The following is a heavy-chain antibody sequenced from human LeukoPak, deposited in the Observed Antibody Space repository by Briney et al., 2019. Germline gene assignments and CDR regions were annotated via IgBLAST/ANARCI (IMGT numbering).Heavy chain of an antibody. J-gene: IGHJ4*02. CDR3: AKDNYDILTVIDY. CDR1: GFTFSSYG. Sequence: GGSLRLSCAASGFTFSSYGMNWVRQAPGKGLEWVSAISGSGGSTYYADSVKGRFTISRDNSKNTLYPQMNSLRAEDTAVYYCAKDNYDILTVIDYWGQGTLVTVSS. CDR2: ISGSGGST. D-gene: IGHD3-9*01. V-gene: IGHV3-23*01.